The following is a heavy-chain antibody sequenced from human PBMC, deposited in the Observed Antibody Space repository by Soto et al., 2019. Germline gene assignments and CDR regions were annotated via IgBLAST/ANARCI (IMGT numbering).Heavy chain of an antibody. V-gene: IGHV3-23*01. D-gene: IGHD3-16*01. Sequence: EVQLLDSGGGLVQPGGSLRLSCAASGFTFSNYAMTWVRQGPGKGLGWVSGISGSGGRSYYADSVKGRFNISRDNSKRKLYLQMNSLRADDTAVYYCAKAYFVWSSEQPYYFDYWGQGTLVTVSS. CDR2: ISGSGGRS. J-gene: IGHJ4*02. CDR3: AKAYFVWSSEQPYYFDY. CDR1: GFTFSNYA.